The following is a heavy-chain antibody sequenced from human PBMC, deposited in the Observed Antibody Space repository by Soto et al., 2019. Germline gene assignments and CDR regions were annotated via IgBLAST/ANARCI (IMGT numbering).Heavy chain of an antibody. CDR3: AGTYDGSGPNSGGYGFDI. V-gene: IGHV4-59*01. CDR2: IYYSGT. J-gene: IGHJ3*02. Sequence: PSETLSLTCSVSGGSISSYYWSWIRQPPGKGLEWIAYIYYSGTSYNPSLKSRVSISLETSKNQFSLKLSSVTAADTAVFYCAGTYDGSGPNSGGYGFDIWGQGTMVTVSS. CDR1: GGSISSYY. D-gene: IGHD3-22*01.